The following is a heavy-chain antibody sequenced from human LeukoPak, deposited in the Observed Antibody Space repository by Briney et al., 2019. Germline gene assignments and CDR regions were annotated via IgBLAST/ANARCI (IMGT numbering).Heavy chain of an antibody. D-gene: IGHD6-25*01. J-gene: IGHJ5*02. Sequence: PGGSLRLSCAASGFTFSNYWMSWVRQAPGKGLEWVANIKQDGSKKNYVDSVKGRFTISRDNAKNSLYLQMNSLRAEDTAVYYCAKERPPYSTGWFDPWAREPWSPSPQ. CDR2: IKQDGSKK. CDR1: GFTFSNYW. CDR3: AKERPPYSTGWFDP. V-gene: IGHV3-7*03.